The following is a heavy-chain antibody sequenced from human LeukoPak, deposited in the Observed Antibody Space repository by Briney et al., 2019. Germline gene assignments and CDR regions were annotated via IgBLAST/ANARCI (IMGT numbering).Heavy chain of an antibody. D-gene: IGHD6-19*01. CDR1: GFTFSTYA. CDR2: ISGSGSST. CDR3: AKDRIEVAVHWFDP. Sequence: GGSLRLSCAASGFTFSTYAMAWVRQAPGKGLEWVSTISGSGSSTFYADSVKGRFTISRDNFKNTLYLQMNNLRAEDTAVYYCAKDRIEVAVHWFDPWGQGTLVTVSS. J-gene: IGHJ5*02. V-gene: IGHV3-23*01.